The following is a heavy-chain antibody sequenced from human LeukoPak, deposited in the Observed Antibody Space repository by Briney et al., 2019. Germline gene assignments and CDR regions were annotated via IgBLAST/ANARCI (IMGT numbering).Heavy chain of an antibody. Sequence: GRSLSLSCAASGFTFITYAMHWVRQAPGKGLEWVALISYDGTDKYYADSVKGRFTISRDNSKNTLFLQMNSLRAEDTAVYYCARDVVGEYYDSSGYFANWGQGTLVTVSP. D-gene: IGHD3-22*01. V-gene: IGHV3-30*04. J-gene: IGHJ4*02. CDR3: ARDVVGEYYDSSGYFAN. CDR2: ISYDGTDK. CDR1: GFTFITYA.